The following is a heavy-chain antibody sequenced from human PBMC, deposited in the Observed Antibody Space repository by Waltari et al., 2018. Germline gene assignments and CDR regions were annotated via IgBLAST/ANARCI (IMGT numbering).Heavy chain of an antibody. CDR3: AKDNFGMDV. J-gene: IGHJ6*02. CDR2: ISASTSYI. D-gene: IGHD3-16*01. Sequence: EPHLVESGGGLVKPGGSLRLSCEASGFMFSAYSMNWVRQAPGKGLGWVSSISASTSYIYYAASVEGRFTISRDNARNSLLLQMNSLRAEDTAVYYCAKDNFGMDVWGQGTTVTVS. V-gene: IGHV3-21*01. CDR1: GFMFSAYS.